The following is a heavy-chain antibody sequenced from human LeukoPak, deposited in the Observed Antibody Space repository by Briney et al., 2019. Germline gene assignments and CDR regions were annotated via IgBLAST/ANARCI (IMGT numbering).Heavy chain of an antibody. V-gene: IGHV1-18*01. D-gene: IGHD3-3*01. J-gene: IGHJ4*02. CDR1: GYTFTSYR. Sequence: ASVTVSCTASGYTFTSYRLSWVRQAPGQGLEWLGWISPNNGDTNYAREFQGRATMTTDTSTSTAYLELRSLSSDDTAVYYCARDQASYVFWSDYYRGAGYDHWGQGTLVTVSS. CDR2: ISPNNGDT. CDR3: ARDQASYVFWSDYYRGAGYDH.